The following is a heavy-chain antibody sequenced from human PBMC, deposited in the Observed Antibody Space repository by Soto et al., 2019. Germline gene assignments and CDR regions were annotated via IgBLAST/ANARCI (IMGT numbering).Heavy chain of an antibody. V-gene: IGHV3-9*01. J-gene: IGHJ4*02. CDR2: ISWNSGDI. CDR1: GFSFDDYG. D-gene: IGHD2-2*03. CDR3: AKCNDLDRDGHFDY. Sequence: EVQLVESGGGSVQPGRSLRLSCAASGFSFDDYGMHWVRQGPGKGLEWVSGISWNSGDIYYADSVKGRFTISRDKAKRSLYLQMNSLRPEDTALYYGAKCNDLDRDGHFDYWGQGNLVNVSS.